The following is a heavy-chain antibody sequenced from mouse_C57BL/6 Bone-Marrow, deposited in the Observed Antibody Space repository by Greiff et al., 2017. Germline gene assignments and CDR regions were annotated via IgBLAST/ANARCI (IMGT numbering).Heavy chain of an antibody. CDR2: IYPGSGST. V-gene: IGHV1-55*01. CDR3: ARRSYNSNYFDV. CDR1: GYTFTSYW. Sequence: QVQLQQPGAELVKPGASVKMSCKASGYTFTSYWITWVKQRHGQGLEWIGDIYPGSGSTNYNEKFKSKATLTVDTSSSTASMQLSILTSEDAAVXYCARRSYNSNYFDVWGTGTTVTVSS. J-gene: IGHJ1*03. D-gene: IGHD2-5*01.